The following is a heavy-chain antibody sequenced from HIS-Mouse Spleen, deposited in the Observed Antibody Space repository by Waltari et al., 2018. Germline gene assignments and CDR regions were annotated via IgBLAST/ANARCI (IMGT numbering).Heavy chain of an antibody. D-gene: IGHD6-19*01. Sequence: EVQLVESGGGLVKPGGSLSLSCAASGFTFSSYSMNWVRQAPGKGLEWVSSISSSSSYIYYADSVKGRFTISRDNAKNSLYLQMNSLRAEDTAVYYCARDRGQWLANDAFDIWGQGTMVTVSS. CDR3: ARDRGQWLANDAFDI. V-gene: IGHV3-21*01. CDR1: GFTFSSYS. CDR2: ISSSSSYI. J-gene: IGHJ3*02.